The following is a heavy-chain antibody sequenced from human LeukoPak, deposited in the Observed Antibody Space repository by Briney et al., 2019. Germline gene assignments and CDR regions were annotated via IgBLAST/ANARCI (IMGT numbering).Heavy chain of an antibody. J-gene: IGHJ4*02. CDR2: MNPNSGNT. CDR1: GYTFTSYD. CDR3: AREHRPRGPASSFDY. Sequence: GASVKVSCKASGYTFTSYDINWVRQATGQGLEWMGWMNPNSGNTGYAQKFQGRVTMTRNTSISTAYMELSSLRSEDTAVHYCAREHRPRGPASSFDYWGQGTLVTVSS. V-gene: IGHV1-8*01. D-gene: IGHD2-2*01.